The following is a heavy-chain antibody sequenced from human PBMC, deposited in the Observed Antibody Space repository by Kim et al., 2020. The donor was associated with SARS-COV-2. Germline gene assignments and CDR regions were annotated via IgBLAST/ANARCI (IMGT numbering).Heavy chain of an antibody. J-gene: IGHJ6*02. D-gene: IGHD3-22*01. Sequence: GGSLRLSCTASGFTFGDYAMSWVRQAPGKGLEWVGFIRSKAYGGTTEYAASVKGRFTISRDDSKSIAYLQMNSLKTEDTAVYYCIRDFHPNYYDSSGYYSLSYYYGMDVWGQGTTVTVSS. V-gene: IGHV3-49*04. CDR3: IRDFHPNYYDSSGYYSLSYYYGMDV. CDR1: GFTFGDYA. CDR2: IRSKAYGGTT.